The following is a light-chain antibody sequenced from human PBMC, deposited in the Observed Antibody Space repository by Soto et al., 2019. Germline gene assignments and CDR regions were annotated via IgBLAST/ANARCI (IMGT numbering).Light chain of an antibody. J-gene: IGKJ2*01. CDR2: AAS. CDR3: QHSYSTPA. Sequence: DIQMTQSPSSLSASVGDRVTITCRASQSISSYLNWYQQKPGNAPKLLIYAASSLQSGFPSRFSGSGSGTDVTLTISSLQADDFATYYCQHSYSTPAFGQGTKLEIK. V-gene: IGKV1-39*01. CDR1: QSISSY.